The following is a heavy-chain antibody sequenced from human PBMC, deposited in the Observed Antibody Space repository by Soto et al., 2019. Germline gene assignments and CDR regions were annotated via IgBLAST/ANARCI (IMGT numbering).Heavy chain of an antibody. CDR2: INHSGST. V-gene: IGHV4-34*01. Sequence: PSETLSLTCAVYGGSFSGYYWSWIRRPPGKGLEWIGEINHSGSTNYNPSLKSRVTISVDTSKNQFSLKLSSVTAADTAVYYCARGDILTGYYRGFDYWGQGTLVTVSS. CDR3: ARGDILTGYYRGFDY. D-gene: IGHD3-9*01. CDR1: GGSFSGYY. J-gene: IGHJ4*02.